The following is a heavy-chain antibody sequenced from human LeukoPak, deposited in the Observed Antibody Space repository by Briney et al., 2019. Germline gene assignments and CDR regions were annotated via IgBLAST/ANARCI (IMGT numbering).Heavy chain of an antibody. CDR3: ARDLGIVVVTAIPGY. D-gene: IGHD2-21*02. V-gene: IGHV1-18*01. CDR1: GYTFTSYG. CDR2: ISAYNGNT. Sequence: ASVKVSCKASGYTFTSYGISWVRQAPGQGLEWMGWISAYNGNTNYAQKLQGRVTITTDTSTSTAYMELRSLRSDDTAVYYCARDLGIVVVTAIPGYWGQGTLVTVSS. J-gene: IGHJ4*02.